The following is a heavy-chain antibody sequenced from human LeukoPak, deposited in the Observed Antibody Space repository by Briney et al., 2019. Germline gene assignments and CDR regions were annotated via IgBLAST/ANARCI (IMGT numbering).Heavy chain of an antibody. Sequence: GGSLRLSCAASGFTFSSYWKSWVRQPPGKGREWVANINQDGNEKYYVHSVKRRFTISRDNAKNPLYPQMNSLRAEDTAVYYCARGGAAARGQKIIDAFDIWGQGTMVTVSS. J-gene: IGHJ3*02. V-gene: IGHV3-7*01. CDR2: INQDGNEK. CDR3: ARGGAAARGQKIIDAFDI. CDR1: GFTFSSYW. D-gene: IGHD6-13*01.